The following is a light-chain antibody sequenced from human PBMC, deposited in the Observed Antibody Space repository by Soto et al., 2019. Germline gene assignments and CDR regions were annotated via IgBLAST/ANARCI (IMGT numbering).Light chain of an antibody. CDR2: DAS. V-gene: IGKV3-11*01. J-gene: IGKJ5*01. Sequence: VLTQSPATLSLSPGERATLSCRASLNVSSYLAWYQQKPGQAPRLLIYDASNRATGIPARFSGSGSGTDFTLTISSLEPEDFAVYYCQQRSNWPPITFGQGTRLEIK. CDR3: QQRSNWPPIT. CDR1: LNVSSY.